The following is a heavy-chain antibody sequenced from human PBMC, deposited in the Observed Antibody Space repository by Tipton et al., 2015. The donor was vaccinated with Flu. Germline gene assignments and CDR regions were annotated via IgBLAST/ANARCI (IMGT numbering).Heavy chain of an antibody. V-gene: IGHV4-59*01. J-gene: IGHJ4*02. CDR1: GGSISSYY. CDR2: IYYSGST. Sequence: LRLSCTVSGGSISSYYWSWIRQPPGKGLEWIGYIYYSGSTNYNPSLKSRVTISVDTSKNQFSLKLTSVTAADTAVFYCARDGSGYSYGTLDYWGQGTLVTVSS. D-gene: IGHD5-18*01. CDR3: ARDGSGYSYGTLDY.